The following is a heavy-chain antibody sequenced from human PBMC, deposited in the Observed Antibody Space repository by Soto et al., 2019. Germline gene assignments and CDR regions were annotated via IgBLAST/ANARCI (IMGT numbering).Heavy chain of an antibody. D-gene: IGHD4-17*01. CDR3: TNSYGDYSHYSAY. CDR1: GFTFSNYD. Sequence: PGGSLRLSCAVSGFTFSNYDMHWVRQAPGKGLEWVAVISSDGNNEYYAESVTGRFTISRDNSKNMLFLQMNSLRPDDTAVYYCTNSYGDYSHYSAYRGKGTLVTVSS. CDR2: ISSDGNNE. V-gene: IGHV3-30*18. J-gene: IGHJ4*02.